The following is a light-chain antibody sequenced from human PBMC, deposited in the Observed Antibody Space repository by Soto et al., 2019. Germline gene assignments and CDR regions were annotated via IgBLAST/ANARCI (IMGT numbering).Light chain of an antibody. CDR1: QGISNY. V-gene: IGKV1-9*01. J-gene: IGKJ5*01. CDR2: AAS. Sequence: DIQLTQSPSFLSASVGDRVTITCRASQGISNYLAWYQQKPGKAPKLLIYAASTLQSGVPSRFSGSGSGTEFTLTISSLQPEDFASYYCQQYYSFPITFGQGKRLEIK. CDR3: QQYYSFPIT.